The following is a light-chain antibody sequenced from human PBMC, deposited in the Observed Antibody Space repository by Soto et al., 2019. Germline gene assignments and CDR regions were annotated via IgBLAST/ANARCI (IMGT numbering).Light chain of an antibody. CDR3: QQYNNWPWT. V-gene: IGKV3-15*01. CDR1: QSVSSD. Sequence: EIVMTQSPATLSVSPWERATLSCRASQSVSSDLAWYQQKPGQAPRLLIYGASTRATGIPARFSGSGSGTEFTPTISSLQSEDFAVYYCQQYNNWPWTFGQGTKVDIK. CDR2: GAS. J-gene: IGKJ1*01.